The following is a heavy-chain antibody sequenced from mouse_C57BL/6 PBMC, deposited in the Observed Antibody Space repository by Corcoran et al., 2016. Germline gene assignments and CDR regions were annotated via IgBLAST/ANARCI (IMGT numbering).Heavy chain of an antibody. J-gene: IGHJ2*01. D-gene: IGHD4-1*01. V-gene: IGHV1-18*01. CDR1: GYTFTDSN. CDR2: INPNNGGT. Sequence: EVQLQQSGPELVKPGASVKIPCKASGYTFTDSNMDWVKQSHGKSLEWIGDINPNNGGTIYNQKFKGKATLTVDKSSSTAYMELRSLTSEDTAVYYCARNWGYFDYWGQGTTLTVSS. CDR3: ARNWGYFDY.